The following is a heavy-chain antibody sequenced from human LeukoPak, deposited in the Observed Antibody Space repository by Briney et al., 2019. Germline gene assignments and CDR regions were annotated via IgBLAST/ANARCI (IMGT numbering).Heavy chain of an antibody. CDR2: FDPEDGET. D-gene: IGHD4-17*01. J-gene: IGHJ5*02. CDR3: ARGLAKAYGDPQIDWFDP. CDR1: GYTLTELS. V-gene: IGHV1-24*01. Sequence: GASVKVSCKVSGYTLTELSMHWVRQAPGKGLEWMGGFDPEDGETIYAQKFQGRVTMTRNTAINTAYMELSSLRTEDTAVYYCARGLAKAYGDPQIDWFDPWGQGTLVTVSS.